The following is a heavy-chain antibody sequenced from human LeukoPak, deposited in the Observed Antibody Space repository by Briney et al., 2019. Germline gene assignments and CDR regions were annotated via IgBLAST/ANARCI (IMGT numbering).Heavy chain of an antibody. CDR2: ISYDGENK. Sequence: SGGSLRLSCAASGFSFNKNGMHWVRQAPDKGPEWISVISYDGENKHLADSVRGRFAISRDNSKNMLYLQMNSLRPEDTAVYYCVAQTTVLSDLDHWGQGTLVTVSS. CDR1: GFSFNKNG. D-gene: IGHD4-17*01. V-gene: IGHV3-30*03. CDR3: VAQTTVLSDLDH. J-gene: IGHJ4*02.